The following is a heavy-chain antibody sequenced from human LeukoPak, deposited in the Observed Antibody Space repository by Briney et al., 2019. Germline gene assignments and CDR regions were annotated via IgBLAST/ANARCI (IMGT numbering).Heavy chain of an antibody. CDR1: GFTFSSHA. CDR3: ARARAGAGTFLFDY. D-gene: IGHD6-13*01. J-gene: IGHJ4*02. V-gene: IGHV3-30*04. CDR2: ISYDGSNK. Sequence: PGGSLRLSCAASGFTFSSHAMHWVRQAPGKGLVWVAIISYDGSNKFYADSVKGRFTISRDNSKNTLYLQMDSLRAEDTAIYYCARARAGAGTFLFDYWGQGTLVTVSS.